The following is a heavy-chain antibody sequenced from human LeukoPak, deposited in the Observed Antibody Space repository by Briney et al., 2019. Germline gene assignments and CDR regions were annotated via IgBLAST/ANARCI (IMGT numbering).Heavy chain of an antibody. CDR1: GFSLSTSGVD. V-gene: IGHV2-5*01. Sequence: SGPTLVNPTQTLTLTCTFSGFSLSTSGVDVGWIRQPPGKALEWLALIYWNDYKRYSPSLKSRLTITKDTSKNPVVLTMTNMDPVDTATYYRAHRLGYYDILTGYPTLYFDYWGQGTLVTVSS. D-gene: IGHD3-9*01. CDR2: IYWNDYK. J-gene: IGHJ4*02. CDR3: AHRLGYYDILTGYPTLYFDY.